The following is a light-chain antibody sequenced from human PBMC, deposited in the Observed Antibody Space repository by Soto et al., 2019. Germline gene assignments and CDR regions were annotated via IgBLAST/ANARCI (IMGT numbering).Light chain of an antibody. CDR3: SSYTSSTTWV. CDR2: EVS. V-gene: IGLV2-14*01. J-gene: IGLJ2*01. Sequence: QSALTQPASVSGSPGQSITLSCTGTSSDVGGYNYVSWYQQHPGKAPKLMIYEVSNRPSGVSNRFSGSKSGSTASLTISGLQAEDEADYYCSSYTSSTTWVFGGGTKVTVL. CDR1: SSDVGGYNY.